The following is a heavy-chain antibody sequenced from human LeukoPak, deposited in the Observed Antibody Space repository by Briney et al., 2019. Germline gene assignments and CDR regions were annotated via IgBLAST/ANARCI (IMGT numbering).Heavy chain of an antibody. D-gene: IGHD5-12*01. CDR2: IRSKAYGGTT. CDR3: TRGGGYDYTGIDY. Sequence: GGSLRLSCTASGFTFGDYAMSWVRQAPGKGLGWVGFIRSKAYGGTTEYAASVKGRFTISRDDSKSIAYLQMNSLKTEDTAVYYCTRGGGYDYTGIDYWGQGTLVTVSS. V-gene: IGHV3-49*04. J-gene: IGHJ4*02. CDR1: GFTFGDYA.